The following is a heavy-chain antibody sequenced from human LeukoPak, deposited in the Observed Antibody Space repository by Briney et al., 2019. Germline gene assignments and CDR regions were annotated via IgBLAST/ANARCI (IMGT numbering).Heavy chain of an antibody. J-gene: IGHJ5*02. Sequence: PSQTLSLTCAVSGGSISSGGYSWSWIRQPPGKGLEWIGYIYHSGSTYYNPSLKSRVTISVDTSKNRFSLKLSSVPAADTAVYYCAGGGPLRYFDWLSARFDPWGQGTLVTVSS. CDR3: AGGGPLRYFDWLSARFDP. D-gene: IGHD3-9*01. CDR2: IYHSGST. CDR1: GGSISSGGYS. V-gene: IGHV4-30-2*01.